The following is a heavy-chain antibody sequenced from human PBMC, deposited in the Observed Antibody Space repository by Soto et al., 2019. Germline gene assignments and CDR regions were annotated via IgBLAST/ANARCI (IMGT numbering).Heavy chain of an antibody. D-gene: IGHD2-2*01. J-gene: IGHJ6*02. V-gene: IGHV1-69*01. CDR2: IIPIPGTA. CDR3: ARSQGSSTSLESHYDYYDGMDV. CDR1: GGTFGSYA. Sequence: QVQLVQSGAEVKKPGSSVKVSCKASGGTFGSYAISWVRQAPGQGLEWMGGIIPIPGTANYAQKFQGRVKIAADESTSTAYMELSSMRSEDTAVYYCARSQGSSTSLESHYDYYDGMDVWGQGTTVTV.